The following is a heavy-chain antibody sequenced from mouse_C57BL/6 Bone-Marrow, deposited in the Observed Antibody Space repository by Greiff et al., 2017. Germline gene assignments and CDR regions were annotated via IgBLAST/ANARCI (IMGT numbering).Heavy chain of an antibody. Sequence: QVQLQQSGPELVKPGASVKISCKASGYAFSSSWMNWVKQRPGKGLEWIGRIYPGDGDTNYNGKFKGKATMTADKSSSTAYMQLSSLTSEDSAVYFCARDYETILRAMDYWGQGTSVTVSS. CDR1: GYAFSSSW. J-gene: IGHJ4*01. CDR3: ARDYETILRAMDY. V-gene: IGHV1-82*01. CDR2: IYPGDGDT. D-gene: IGHD2-4*01.